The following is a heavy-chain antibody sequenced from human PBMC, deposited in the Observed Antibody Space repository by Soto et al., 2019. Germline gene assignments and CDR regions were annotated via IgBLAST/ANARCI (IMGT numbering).Heavy chain of an antibody. CDR3: AKPNLYCSSTSCYDY. J-gene: IGHJ4*02. Sequence: HPGGSLRLSCAASGFTFSSYAMSWVRQAPGKGLEWVSVISGSGGNTYYADSVKGRFTISRDNYKNTLYLQTNRLRVEDTAVYYCAKPNLYCSSTSCYDYWGQGALVTVSS. D-gene: IGHD2-2*01. CDR1: GFTFSSYA. V-gene: IGHV3-23*01. CDR2: ISGSGGNT.